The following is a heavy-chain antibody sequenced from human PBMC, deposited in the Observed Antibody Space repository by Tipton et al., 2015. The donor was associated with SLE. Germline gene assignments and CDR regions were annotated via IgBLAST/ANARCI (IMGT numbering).Heavy chain of an antibody. V-gene: IGHV4-31*03. Sequence: LRLSCTVSGASVISDVYFWTWIRQLPGKGLEYLGYVYHSGSTHYNPSLKSRISMSVDTSNNQFSLNLSSVTAADTAVYHCARDRSDNPSFDYWGQGALVTVSS. J-gene: IGHJ4*02. D-gene: IGHD1-14*01. CDR3: ARDRSDNPSFDY. CDR1: GASVISDVYF. CDR2: VYHSGST.